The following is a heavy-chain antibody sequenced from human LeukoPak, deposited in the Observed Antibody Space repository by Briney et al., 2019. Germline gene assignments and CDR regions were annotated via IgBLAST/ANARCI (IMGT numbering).Heavy chain of an antibody. CDR3: AKYLYSVPYYGMDV. Sequence: ASVKVSCKASGYTFSSYGISWVRQAPGQGLEWMGWIGAYNGNTNYRQKLQGRVTMTTDTSTSTAYMDLRSLRSDDTALYYCAKYLYSVPYYGMDVWGQGTTVTVSS. D-gene: IGHD2/OR15-2a*01. CDR2: IGAYNGNT. J-gene: IGHJ6*02. CDR1: GYTFSSYG. V-gene: IGHV1-18*01.